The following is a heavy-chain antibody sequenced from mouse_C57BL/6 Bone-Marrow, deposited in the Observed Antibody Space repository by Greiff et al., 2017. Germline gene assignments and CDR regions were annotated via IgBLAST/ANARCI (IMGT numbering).Heavy chain of an antibody. CDR3: AREDNRYAMDY. Sequence: VQLQQSGAELVRPGTSVKMSCKASGYTFTNYWIGWAKQRPGHGLEWIGDIYPGGGYTNYNEKFKGKATLTADKSSSTAYLQFSSLTSEDTANYYCAREDNRYAMDYWGQGTSVTVSS. V-gene: IGHV1-63*01. D-gene: IGHD1-3*01. CDR1: GYTFTNYW. J-gene: IGHJ4*01. CDR2: IYPGGGYT.